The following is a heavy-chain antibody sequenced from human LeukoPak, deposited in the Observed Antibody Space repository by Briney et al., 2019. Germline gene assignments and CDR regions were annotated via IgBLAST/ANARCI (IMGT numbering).Heavy chain of an antibody. V-gene: IGHV4-59*12. D-gene: IGHD3-10*01. CDR1: GGSISSYY. Sequence: SETLSLTCTVSGGSISSYYWSWIRQPPGKGLEWIGYIYHSGSTNYNPSLKSRVTISEDTSKNQFSLKLSSVTAADTAVYYCARRPKGYYGSGSYHWFDPWGQGTLVTVSS. CDR2: IYHSGST. J-gene: IGHJ5*02. CDR3: ARRPKGYYGSGSYHWFDP.